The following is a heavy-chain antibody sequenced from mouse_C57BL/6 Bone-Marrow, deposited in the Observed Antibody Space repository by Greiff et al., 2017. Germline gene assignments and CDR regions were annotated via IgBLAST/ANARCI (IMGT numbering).Heavy chain of an antibody. Sequence: QVQLQQPGAELVKPGASVKMSCKASGYTFTSYWITWVKQRPGQGLEWIGDIYPGSGSTNYNEKFKSKATLTVDTSSSTAYMQLSSLTSEDSAVYDCARRGFYYSNYVWFAYWGQGTLVTVSA. J-gene: IGHJ3*01. V-gene: IGHV1-55*01. CDR2: IYPGSGST. CDR3: ARRGFYYSNYVWFAY. D-gene: IGHD2-5*01. CDR1: GYTFTSYW.